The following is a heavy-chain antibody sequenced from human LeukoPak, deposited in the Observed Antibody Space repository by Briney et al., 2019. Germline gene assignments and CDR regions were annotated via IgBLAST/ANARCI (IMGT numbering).Heavy chain of an antibody. Sequence: KASETLSLTCTVSGGSISSGGYYWSWIRQHPGKGLEWIGYIYYSGSTYYNPSLKSRVTISLDTSKNQFSLKLSSVTAADTAVYYCARVGGYSYGYPDYWGQGTLVTVSS. V-gene: IGHV4-31*03. CDR1: GGSISSGGYY. J-gene: IGHJ4*02. D-gene: IGHD5-18*01. CDR2: IYYSGST. CDR3: ARVGGYSYGYPDY.